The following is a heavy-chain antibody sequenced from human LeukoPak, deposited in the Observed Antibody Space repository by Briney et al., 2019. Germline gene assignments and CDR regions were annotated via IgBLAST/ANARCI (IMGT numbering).Heavy chain of an antibody. Sequence: PGGSLRLSCAASGFTFNTYGINWVRQAPGKGLEWVSYISSTSSTIYYADSVKGRFTISRDNAKNSLYLQMNSLRAEDTAVYYCASWWELKYWGQGTLVTVSS. CDR1: GFTFNTYG. J-gene: IGHJ4*02. CDR2: ISSTSSTI. CDR3: ASWWELKY. D-gene: IGHD1-26*01. V-gene: IGHV3-48*01.